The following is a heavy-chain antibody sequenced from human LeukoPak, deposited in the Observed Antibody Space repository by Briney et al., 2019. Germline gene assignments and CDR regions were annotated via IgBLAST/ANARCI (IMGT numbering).Heavy chain of an antibody. D-gene: IGHD3-3*01. CDR2: INPNSGGT. J-gene: IGHJ4*02. CDR3: ATVDDFWSGRDY. Sequence: ASVKVSCKASGYTFTGYYMHWVRQAPGQGLEWMGWINPNSGGTNYAQKFQGRVTMTRDTSISTAYMELSSLRSEDTAVYYCATVDDFWSGRDYWGQGTLVTVSS. CDR1: GYTFTGYY. V-gene: IGHV1-2*02.